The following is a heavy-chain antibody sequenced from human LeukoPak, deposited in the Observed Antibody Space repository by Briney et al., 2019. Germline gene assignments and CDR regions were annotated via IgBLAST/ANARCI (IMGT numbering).Heavy chain of an antibody. J-gene: IGHJ1*01. CDR3: ARDRGTFYYGGSGPVLEYFQH. CDR2: IYSAGST. V-gene: IGHV3-53*01. D-gene: IGHD3-22*01. CDR1: GFTVSDNY. Sequence: PGGSLRLSCAASGFTVSDNYMSWLRQAPGKGLEWVSIIYSAGSTNYADSVKGRFTISRDNAENSLHLQMNSLRAEDTAVYFCARDRGTFYYGGSGPVLEYFQHWGQGTLVTVSS.